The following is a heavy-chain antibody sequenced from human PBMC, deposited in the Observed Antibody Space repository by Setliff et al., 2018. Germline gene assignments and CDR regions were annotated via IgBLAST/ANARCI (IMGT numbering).Heavy chain of an antibody. Sequence: ASVKVSCKGSGYTFSTYAIIWMRQAPGQGLEWMGWINTNTGNPSYAQGFTGRFVFSLYTSVSTAYLQISSLKAEDTAIYYCARGSRFGTIVYRGDYYLDVWGKGTTVTVSS. J-gene: IGHJ6*03. CDR2: INTNTGNP. CDR3: ARGSRFGTIVYRGDYYLDV. V-gene: IGHV7-4-1*02. D-gene: IGHD3-10*01. CDR1: GYTFSTYA.